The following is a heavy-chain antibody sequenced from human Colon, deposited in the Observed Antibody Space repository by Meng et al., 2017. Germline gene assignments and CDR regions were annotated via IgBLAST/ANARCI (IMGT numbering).Heavy chain of an antibody. CDR2: INRGGENT. Sequence: GGSLRLSCAASGFSFSNYGMYWVRQAPGKGLEWVSTINRGGENTHYADSVKGRFTISRDNSKNTLYLQMNSLRVGDTAIYYCAKDLGYSDGWTTPTNDDYWGQGTLVTVSS. CDR3: AKDLGYSDGWTTPTNDDY. J-gene: IGHJ4*02. CDR1: GFSFSNYG. D-gene: IGHD6-19*01. V-gene: IGHV3-23*01.